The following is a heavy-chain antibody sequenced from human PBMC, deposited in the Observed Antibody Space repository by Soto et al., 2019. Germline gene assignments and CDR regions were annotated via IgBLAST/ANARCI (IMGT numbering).Heavy chain of an antibody. CDR3: ASTKHDSSAYFYWYLGL. CDR1: EDTFSNYA. CDR2: IIPIFGTA. J-gene: IGHJ2*01. V-gene: IGHV1-69*06. Sequence: QVELVQSGAEVKKPGSSVKVSCQASEDTFSNYAISWVRQAPGQGLEWMGGIIPIFGTANYAQKFQGRVTISADTSANTVYLELSSLRSEDTAVYYGASTKHDSSAYFYWYLGLWGRGTLVTVSS. D-gene: IGHD3-22*01.